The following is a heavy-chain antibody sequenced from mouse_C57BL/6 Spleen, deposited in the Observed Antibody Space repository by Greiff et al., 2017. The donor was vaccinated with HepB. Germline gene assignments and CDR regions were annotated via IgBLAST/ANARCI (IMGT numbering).Heavy chain of an antibody. CDR3: ARGGYDEAYYYAMDY. D-gene: IGHD2-14*01. V-gene: IGHV1-50*01. CDR1: GYTFTSYW. Sequence: QVQLQQPGAELVKPGASVKLSCKASGYTFTSYWMQWVKQRPGQGLEWIGEIDPSDSYTNYNQKFKGKATLTVDTSSSTAYMQLSSLTSEDSAVYYCARGGYDEAYYYAMDYWGQGTSVTVSS. CDR2: IDPSDSYT. J-gene: IGHJ4*01.